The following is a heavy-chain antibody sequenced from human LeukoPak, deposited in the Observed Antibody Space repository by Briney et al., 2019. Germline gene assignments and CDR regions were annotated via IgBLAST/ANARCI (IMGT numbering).Heavy chain of an antibody. CDR2: INPNSGGT. D-gene: IGHD3-10*01. CDR1: GYTFTGYY. Sequence: GASVKASCKASGYTFTGYYMHWVRQAPGQGLEWMGWINPNSGGTNYAQKFQGRVTMTRDTSISTAYMELSRLRSDDTAVYYCARRLGRSGTASRFDPWGQGTLVTVSS. J-gene: IGHJ5*02. V-gene: IGHV1-2*02. CDR3: ARRLGRSGTASRFDP.